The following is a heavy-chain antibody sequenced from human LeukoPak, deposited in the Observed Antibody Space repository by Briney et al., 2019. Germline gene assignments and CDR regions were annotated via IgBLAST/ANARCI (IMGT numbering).Heavy chain of an antibody. V-gene: IGHV4-34*01. CDR1: GGSFSGYY. CDR2: INHSGST. J-gene: IGHJ4*02. Sequence: SETLSLTCAVYGGSFSGYYWSWLRQPPGKGLEWIGEINHSGSTNYNPSLKSRVTISVDTSKNQFSLKLSSVTAADTAVYYCARRRCSSTSCYRQKYYFDYWGQGTLVTVSS. CDR3: ARRRCSSTSCYRQKYYFDY. D-gene: IGHD2-2*02.